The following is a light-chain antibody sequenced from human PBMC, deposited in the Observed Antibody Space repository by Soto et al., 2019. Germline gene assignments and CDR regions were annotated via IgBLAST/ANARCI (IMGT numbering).Light chain of an antibody. CDR2: WAS. V-gene: IGKV4-1*01. CDR1: QSILYSSNNKNY. Sequence: DIVMTQSPDSLAVSLGERATINCKSSQSILYSSNNKNYLAWYQQKPGQPPKLLIYWASTRESGVPDRFSGSGSGTDFTLTISNLQAEDVAVYYCLQYYSTPTWTFGQGTKVEIK. CDR3: LQYYSTPTWT. J-gene: IGKJ1*01.